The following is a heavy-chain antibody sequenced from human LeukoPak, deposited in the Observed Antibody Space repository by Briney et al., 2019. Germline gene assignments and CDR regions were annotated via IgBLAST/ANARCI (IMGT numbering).Heavy chain of an antibody. J-gene: IGHJ4*02. Sequence: GGSLRLSCAASGFTFSSYAMLWVRQAPGKGLEWVAVISYDGSNKYYADSVKGRFTISRDNSKNTLYLQMNSLRAEDTAVYYCARDPASAYYDILTGSVGYFDYWGQGTLVTVSS. D-gene: IGHD3-9*01. CDR3: ARDPASAYYDILTGSVGYFDY. CDR1: GFTFSSYA. CDR2: ISYDGSNK. V-gene: IGHV3-30-3*01.